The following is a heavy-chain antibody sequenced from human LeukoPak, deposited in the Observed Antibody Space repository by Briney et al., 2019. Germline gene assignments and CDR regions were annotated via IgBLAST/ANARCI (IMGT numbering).Heavy chain of an antibody. V-gene: IGHV3-23*01. J-gene: IGHJ4*02. Sequence: PGGSLRLSCAASGFTFSSYAMSWVRQAPGKGLEWVSAISGSGGSTYYADSVKGRFTISRDNSKNTLYLQMNSLRAEDAAVYYCAKSITGTTQLFDYWGQGTLVTVSS. CDR1: GFTFSSYA. CDR2: ISGSGGST. CDR3: AKSITGTTQLFDY. D-gene: IGHD1-20*01.